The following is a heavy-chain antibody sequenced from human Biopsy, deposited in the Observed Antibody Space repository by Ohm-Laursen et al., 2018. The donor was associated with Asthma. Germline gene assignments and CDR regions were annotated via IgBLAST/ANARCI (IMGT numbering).Heavy chain of an antibody. D-gene: IGHD3-9*01. V-gene: IGHV1-3*01. Sequence: ASVKVSCKASGYTFINYAIHWVRQAPGHSLEWMGWINAANGNTKYSQKFQGRLTISRDTSASTAYMDLNSLRSEDTAVYYCARTYFDFLTGQVHDAFAMWGQGTMVTVSS. CDR2: INAANGNT. CDR3: ARTYFDFLTGQVHDAFAM. CDR1: GYTFINYA. J-gene: IGHJ3*02.